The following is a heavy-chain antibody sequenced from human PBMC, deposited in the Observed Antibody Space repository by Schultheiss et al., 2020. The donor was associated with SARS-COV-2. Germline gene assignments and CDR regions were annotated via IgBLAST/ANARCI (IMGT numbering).Heavy chain of an antibody. CDR2: IYYSGST. CDR1: DYSINSDNY. D-gene: IGHD5-12*01. J-gene: IGHJ4*02. CDR3: ARHRASWLRFDY. Sequence: SETLSLTCSVSDYSINSDNYWGWIRQPPGKGLEWIGSIYYSGSTYYNPSLKSRVTISVDTSKNQFSLKLSSVTAADTAVYYCARHRASWLRFDYWGQGTLVTVSS. V-gene: IGHV4-38-2*01.